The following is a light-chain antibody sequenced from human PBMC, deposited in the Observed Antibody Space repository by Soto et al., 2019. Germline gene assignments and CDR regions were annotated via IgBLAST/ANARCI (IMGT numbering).Light chain of an antibody. V-gene: IGLV2-14*01. J-gene: IGLJ1*01. CDR1: SSDVGGYNY. CDR3: SSYTTSSTRV. Sequence: QSVLTQPASGSGSPGQSSTISCTGTSSDVGGYNYVSWYQQHPGKAPKLMIYDVSNRPSGVSYRFSGSKSGDTASLTISGLQAEDEADYYCSSYTTSSTRVFGTGTKVTVL. CDR2: DVS.